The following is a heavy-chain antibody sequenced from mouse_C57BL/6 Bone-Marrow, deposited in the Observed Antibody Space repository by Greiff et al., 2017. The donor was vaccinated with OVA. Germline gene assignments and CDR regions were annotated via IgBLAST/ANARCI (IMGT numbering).Heavy chain of an antibody. CDR1: GFTFSSYA. CDR3: ARVLYYFDY. CDR2: ISDGGSYT. V-gene: IGHV5-4*03. Sequence: EVMLVESGGGLVKPGGSLKLSCAASGFTFSSYAMFWVRQTPEKRLEWVATISDGGSYTYYPDNVKGRFTISRDNAKNNLYLQMSHLKSEDTAMYYCARVLYYFDYWGQGTTLTVSS. J-gene: IGHJ2*01.